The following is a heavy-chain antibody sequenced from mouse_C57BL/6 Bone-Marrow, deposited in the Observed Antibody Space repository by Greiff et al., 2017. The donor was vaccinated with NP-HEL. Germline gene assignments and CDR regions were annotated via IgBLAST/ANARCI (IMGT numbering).Heavy chain of an antibody. D-gene: IGHD2-1*01. CDR1: GYTFTSYW. V-gene: IGHV1-5*01. CDR3: TRIYYGNYYYAMDY. J-gene: IGHJ4*01. Sequence: EVQLQQSGTVLARPGASVKMSCKTSGYTFTSYWMHWVKQRPGQGLEWIGAIYPGNSDTSYNQNFKGKAKLTAVTSASTAYMELSSLTNEDSAVYYCTRIYYGNYYYAMDYWGQGTSVTVSS. CDR2: IYPGNSDT.